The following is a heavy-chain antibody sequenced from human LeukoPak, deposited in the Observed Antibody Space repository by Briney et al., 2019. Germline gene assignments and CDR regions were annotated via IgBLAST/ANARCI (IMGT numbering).Heavy chain of an antibody. CDR3: ARDGIATVFDAFDI. J-gene: IGHJ3*02. CDR2: IWYDGSNK. D-gene: IGHD4-17*01. CDR1: GFTFSSYG. V-gene: IGHV3-33*01. Sequence: GGSLRLSCAASGFTFSSYGMHWVRQAPGKGLEWVAVIWYDGSNKYYADSVKGRFTISRDNSKNTLYLQMSSLRAEDTAVYYCARDGIATVFDAFDIWGQGTMVTVSS.